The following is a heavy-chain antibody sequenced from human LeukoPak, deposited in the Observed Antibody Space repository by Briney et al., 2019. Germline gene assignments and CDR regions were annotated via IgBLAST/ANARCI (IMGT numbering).Heavy chain of an antibody. D-gene: IGHD1-26*01. CDR2: IFPSDSDT. Sequence: GEPLKISCKVSGYSFTNNWLGWVRQMPGKGLEWMGIIFPSDSDTRYSPSFQGQVTISADKSISTAYLQWSSLKASDTAMYYCARYSGSFSKSFDSWGQGTLVTVSS. CDR1: GYSFTNNW. J-gene: IGHJ4*02. CDR3: ARYSGSFSKSFDS. V-gene: IGHV5-51*01.